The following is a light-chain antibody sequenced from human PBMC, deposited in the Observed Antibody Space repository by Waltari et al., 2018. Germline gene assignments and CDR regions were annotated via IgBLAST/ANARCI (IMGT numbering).Light chain of an antibody. V-gene: IGKV3-11*01. Sequence: EIVLTQSPATLSLSPGERANLSCRASQSVSSYLAWYQQKPGQAPRLLIYDASNRATGIPARFSGSGSGTDFALAISSLEPEDVAVYYCQQRSNWPLTFGPGTKVDIK. CDR1: QSVSSY. CDR3: QQRSNWPLT. J-gene: IGKJ3*01. CDR2: DAS.